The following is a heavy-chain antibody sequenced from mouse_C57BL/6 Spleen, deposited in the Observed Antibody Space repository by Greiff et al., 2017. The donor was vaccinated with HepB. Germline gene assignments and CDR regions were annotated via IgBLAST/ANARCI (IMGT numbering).Heavy chain of an antibody. CDR2: IDPSDSET. CDR1: GYTFTSYW. J-gene: IGHJ2*01. Sequence: QVQLKESGAELVRPGSSVKLSCKASGYTFTSYWMHWVKQRPIQGLEWIGNIDPSDSETHYNQKFKDKATLTVDKSSSTAYMQLSSLTSEDSAVYYCARWGLLHFDYWGQGTTLTVSS. D-gene: IGHD1-1*01. CDR3: ARWGLLHFDY. V-gene: IGHV1-52*01.